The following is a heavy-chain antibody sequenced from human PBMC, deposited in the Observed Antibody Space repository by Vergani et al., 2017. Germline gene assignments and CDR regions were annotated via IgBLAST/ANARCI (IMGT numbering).Heavy chain of an antibody. J-gene: IGHJ4*02. CDR2: ISSSSSTI. CDR1: GFTFSSYS. V-gene: IGHV3-48*01. Sequence: EVQLVESGGGLVQPGGSLRLSCAASGFTFSSYSMNWVRQAPGKGLEWVSYISSSSSTIYYADSVKGRFTISRDNAKNTLYLQMNSLRAEDTAVYYCAKAYDFWSGYYFDYWGQGTLVTVSS. D-gene: IGHD3-3*01. CDR3: AKAYDFWSGYYFDY.